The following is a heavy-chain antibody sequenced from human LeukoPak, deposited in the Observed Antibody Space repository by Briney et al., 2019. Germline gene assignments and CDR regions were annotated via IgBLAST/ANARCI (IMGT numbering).Heavy chain of an antibody. CDR2: INHSGST. Sequence: SETLSLTCAVYGGSFSGYYWSWIRQPPGKGLEWIGEINHSGSTNYNPSLKSRVTISVDTSKNQFSLKLSSVTAADTAVYYCARDGITIFGVVIRSYFDYWGQGTLVTVSS. D-gene: IGHD3-3*01. CDR3: ARDGITIFGVVIRSYFDY. V-gene: IGHV4-34*01. CDR1: GGSFSGYY. J-gene: IGHJ4*02.